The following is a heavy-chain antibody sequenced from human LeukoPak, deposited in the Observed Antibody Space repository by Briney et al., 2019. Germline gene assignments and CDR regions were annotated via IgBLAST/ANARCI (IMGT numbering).Heavy chain of an antibody. CDR3: AYYDSSGYYYGRLRY. CDR2: ISAGGVPI. D-gene: IGHD3-22*01. CDR1: ALTFSNHA. Sequence: PGRSPRLSCAASALTFSNHAMSWVRQPPGKGLEWVSGISAGGVPILYADSVKGRFTISRDNWKNTLYLQRNNLRVEETAVYFCAYYDSSGYYYGRLRYWGQGTPVTVSS. J-gene: IGHJ4*02. V-gene: IGHV3-23*01.